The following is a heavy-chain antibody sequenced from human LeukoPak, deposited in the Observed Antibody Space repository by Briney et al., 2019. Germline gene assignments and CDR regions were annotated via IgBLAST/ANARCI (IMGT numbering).Heavy chain of an antibody. CDR1: GFTFSSYW. CDR3: AKDLQHLVRTLSFDY. D-gene: IGHD6-13*01. CDR2: ISYDGSIE. Sequence: GGSLILSCAASGFTFSSYWMSWVRQSPGKGLEWVAVISYDGSIEYYADSVKGRFTISRDDSRNTLYLQMNSLRPEDTALYYCAKDLQHLVRTLSFDYWGQGTLVTVSS. J-gene: IGHJ4*02. V-gene: IGHV3-30*18.